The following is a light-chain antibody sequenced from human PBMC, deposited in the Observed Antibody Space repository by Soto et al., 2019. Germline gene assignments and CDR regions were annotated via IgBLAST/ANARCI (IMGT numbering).Light chain of an antibody. CDR3: SSYTNSSPFV. CDR1: SSDVGGYNY. V-gene: IGLV2-14*01. CDR2: DVS. J-gene: IGLJ1*01. Sequence: QSVLTQPASVSGSPGQSITISCTGTSSDVGGYNYVSWYQQHPGKPPKLMIYDVSNWPSGVSNRFSGSKSGNTASLTISGLQAEDEADYYCSSYTNSSPFVFGTGTKVTVL.